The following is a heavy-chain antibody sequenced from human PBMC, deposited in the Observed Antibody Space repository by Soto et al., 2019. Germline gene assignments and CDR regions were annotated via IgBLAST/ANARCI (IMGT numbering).Heavy chain of an antibody. CDR1: GGSISSSSYY. D-gene: IGHD3-10*01. CDR2: IYYSGST. J-gene: IGHJ4*02. V-gene: IGHV4-39*01. Sequence: SETLSLTCTVSGGSISSSSYYWGWIRQPPGKGLEWIGSIYYSGSTYYNPSLKSRVTISVDTSKNQFSLKLSSVTAADTAVYYCARRLLRFGELALDYWGQGTLVTVSS. CDR3: ARRLLRFGELALDY.